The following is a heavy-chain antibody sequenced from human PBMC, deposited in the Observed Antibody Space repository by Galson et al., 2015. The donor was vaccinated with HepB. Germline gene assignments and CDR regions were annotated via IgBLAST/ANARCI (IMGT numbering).Heavy chain of an antibody. CDR2: ISAYNGNT. J-gene: IGHJ3*02. D-gene: IGHD3-16*01. Sequence: SVKVSCTASGYIFTSYGISWVRQAPGQGLEWMGWISAYNGNTNYAEKLQGRVTMTRDTSTSTVYMELSSLRSEDTAVYYCARTCWADTQDAFDIWGQGTMVTVSS. CDR3: ARTCWADTQDAFDI. CDR1: GYIFTSYG. V-gene: IGHV1-18*01.